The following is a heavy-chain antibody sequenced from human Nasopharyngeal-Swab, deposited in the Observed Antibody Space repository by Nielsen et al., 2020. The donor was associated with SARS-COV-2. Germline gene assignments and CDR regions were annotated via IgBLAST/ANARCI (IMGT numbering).Heavy chain of an antibody. CDR2: VVPEDGEP. D-gene: IGHD3-3*01. CDR3: ASEGSGVFGVVIYAFDI. CDR1: GYTLTVLP. Sequence: ASVKVSCKVLGYTLTVLPIHWVRQAPGKGPEWMGTVVPEDGEPIYAQNFQGRVTMTEDTSTYTAYLELSSLRSEDTAVYYCASEGSGVFGVVIYAFDIWGPGTLVTVSS. J-gene: IGHJ3*02. V-gene: IGHV1-24*01.